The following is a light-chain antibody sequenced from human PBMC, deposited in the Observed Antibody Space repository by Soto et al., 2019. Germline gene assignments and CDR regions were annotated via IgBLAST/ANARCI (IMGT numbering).Light chain of an antibody. CDR2: RNSDGSH. CDR1: SGHSSYT. CDR3: QTWGTGIEV. J-gene: IGLJ3*02. V-gene: IGLV4-69*01. Sequence: QPVLTQSPSASASLGASVKLTCTLSSGHSSYTIAWHQQQPEKGPRYLMTRNSDGSHSKGDGIPDRFSGSRSGAERYLSISSLQSEDEADYYCQTWGTGIEVFGGGTKLTVL.